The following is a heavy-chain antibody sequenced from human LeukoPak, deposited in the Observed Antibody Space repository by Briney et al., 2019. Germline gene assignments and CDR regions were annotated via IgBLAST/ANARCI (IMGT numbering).Heavy chain of an antibody. CDR1: GFTFYTAW. Sequence: GGSLRLSCAASGFTFYTAWMNWVRQAPGKGLEWVARIRSETYGGTTEYTAPVKGRFTISRDDSRNTLYLQMDSLKTEDTAVYYCTTDLGGYFSGGSCYTGLCNCFDPWGQGTLVTVSS. V-gene: IGHV3-15*01. D-gene: IGHD2-15*01. CDR2: IRSETYGGTT. CDR3: TTDLGGYFSGGSCYTGLCNCFDP. J-gene: IGHJ5*02.